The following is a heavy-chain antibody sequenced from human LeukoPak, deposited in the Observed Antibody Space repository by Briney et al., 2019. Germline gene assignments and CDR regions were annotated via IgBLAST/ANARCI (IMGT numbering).Heavy chain of an antibody. J-gene: IGHJ4*02. D-gene: IGHD3-22*01. CDR2: IYYSGST. V-gene: IGHV4-59*01. Sequence: SETLSLTCTVSGGSISSYYWSWIRQPPGKGLEWIGYIYYSGSTNYNPSLKSRVTISVDTSKNQFSLKLSSVTAADTAVYYCARGIRYYDSSGPFDYWGQGTLVTVSS. CDR1: GGSISSYY. CDR3: ARGIRYYDSSGPFDY.